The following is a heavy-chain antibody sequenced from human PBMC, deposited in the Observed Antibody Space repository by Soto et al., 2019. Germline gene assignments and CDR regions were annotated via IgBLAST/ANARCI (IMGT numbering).Heavy chain of an antibody. Sequence: EVQLVESGGGLVQPGGSLRLSCAASGFTFSSYSMNWVRQAPGKGLEWVSYISSSSSTIYYADSVKGRFTISRDNAKNSLYLQMNSLRAEDTAVYYCASTNGDWLFDYWGQGTLATVSS. V-gene: IGHV3-48*01. CDR3: ASTNGDWLFDY. CDR2: ISSSSSTI. CDR1: GFTFSSYS. J-gene: IGHJ4*02. D-gene: IGHD3-9*01.